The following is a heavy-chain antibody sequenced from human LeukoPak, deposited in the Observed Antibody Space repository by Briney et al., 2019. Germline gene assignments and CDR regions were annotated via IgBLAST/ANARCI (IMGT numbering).Heavy chain of an antibody. CDR1: GGSISGYY. CDR3: VRVPTTVDNYYMDV. J-gene: IGHJ6*03. V-gene: IGHV4-59*01. CDR2: IYYSGST. D-gene: IGHD4-11*01. Sequence: SETLSLTCTVSGGSISGYYWNWIRQPPGKGLEWIGYIYYSGSTNYNPSLKSRITISVDTSKNQFSLKLSSVTAADTAVYYCVRVPTTVDNYYMDVWGKGTTVTVSS.